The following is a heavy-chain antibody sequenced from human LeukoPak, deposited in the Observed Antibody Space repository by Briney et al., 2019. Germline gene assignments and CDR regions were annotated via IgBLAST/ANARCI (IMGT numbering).Heavy chain of an antibody. J-gene: IGHJ5*02. V-gene: IGHV3-30*03. Sequence: GGSLRLSCAASGFSFSSYGMHWVRQAPGKGLEWVAMILYDGSRKYYVASVKGRFTISRDNPKNTLYLQMNSLRAEDTAVYYCVRDWPGDSYGADPWGQGTLVTVSS. CDR3: VRDWPGDSYGADP. D-gene: IGHD5-18*01. CDR2: ILYDGSRK. CDR1: GFSFSSYG.